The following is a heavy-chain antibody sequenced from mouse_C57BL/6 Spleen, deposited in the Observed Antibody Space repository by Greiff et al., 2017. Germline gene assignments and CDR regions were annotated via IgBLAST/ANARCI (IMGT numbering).Heavy chain of an antibody. Sequence: VQLQQSGAELVKPGASVKMSCKASGYTFTSYWITWVKQRPGQGLEWIGDIYPGSGSTNYNEKFKSKATLTVDTSSSTAYMQLSSLTSEDSAVYYCARLGYYGSSPYAMDYWGQGTSVTVSS. CDR1: GYTFTSYW. V-gene: IGHV1-55*01. D-gene: IGHD1-1*01. CDR2: IYPGSGST. J-gene: IGHJ4*01. CDR3: ARLGYYGSSPYAMDY.